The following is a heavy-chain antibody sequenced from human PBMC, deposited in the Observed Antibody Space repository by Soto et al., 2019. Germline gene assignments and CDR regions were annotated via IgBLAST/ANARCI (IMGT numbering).Heavy chain of an antibody. CDR3: ARLAKEGSYYYYGMDV. Sequence: PXESLKISCKGSGYSFTSYWISWVGQIPGKGLEWMGRIDPSDSYTNYSPSFQGHVTISADKSISTAYLQWSSLKASDTAMYYCARLAKEGSYYYYGMDVWGQGTTVTVSS. J-gene: IGHJ6*02. CDR2: IDPSDSYT. V-gene: IGHV5-10-1*01. CDR1: GYSFTSYW.